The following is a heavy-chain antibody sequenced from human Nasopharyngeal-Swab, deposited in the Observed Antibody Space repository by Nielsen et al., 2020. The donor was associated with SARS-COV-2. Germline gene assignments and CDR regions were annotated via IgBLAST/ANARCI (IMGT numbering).Heavy chain of an antibody. CDR2: IRTSVEGGM. J-gene: IGHJ4*02. CDR3: VRDLYYGFDH. D-gene: IGHD3-10*01. V-gene: IGHV3-11*04. CDR1: GFAFSLYY. Sequence: AASGFAFSLYYMNWVRQAPGRGLEWISNIRTSVEGGMFYADSVKGRFTISRDDAKSSLFLQMNSLRVEDTAVYYCVRDLYYGFDHWGQGTLVTVSS.